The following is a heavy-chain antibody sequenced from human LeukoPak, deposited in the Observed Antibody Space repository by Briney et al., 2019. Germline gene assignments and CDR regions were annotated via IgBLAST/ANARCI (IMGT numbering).Heavy chain of an antibody. V-gene: IGHV1-69*06. CDR1: GGTFSSYA. D-gene: IGHD6-19*01. CDR2: IIPIFGTA. Sequence: SVKVSCKASGGTFSSYAISWVRQAPGQGLEWVGAIIPIFGTANYAQKFQGRVTITADKSTSTAYMELSSLRSEDTAVYYCARDLEEKIAVAASGVDYWGQGTLVTVSS. J-gene: IGHJ4*02. CDR3: ARDLEEKIAVAASGVDY.